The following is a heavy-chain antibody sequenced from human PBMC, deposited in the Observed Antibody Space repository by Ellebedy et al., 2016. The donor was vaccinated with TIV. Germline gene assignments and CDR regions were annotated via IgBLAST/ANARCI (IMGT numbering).Heavy chain of an antibody. CDR3: ARRGGWGSIYLSGYPYYFDY. D-gene: IGHD5-12*01. CDR2: IYYSGST. V-gene: IGHV4-59*12. CDR1: GGSISSYY. Sequence: SETLSLTCTVSGGSISSYYWSWIRQPPGKGLEWIGYIYYSGSTNYNPSLKSRVTISVDTSKSQFSLKLSSVTAADTAVYYCARRGGWGSIYLSGYPYYFDYWGQGTLVTVSS. J-gene: IGHJ4*02.